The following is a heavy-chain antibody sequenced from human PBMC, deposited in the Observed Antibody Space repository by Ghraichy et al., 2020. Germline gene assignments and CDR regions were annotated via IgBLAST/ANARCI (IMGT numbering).Heavy chain of an antibody. V-gene: IGHV4-59*01. Sequence: SETLSLTCTVSGGSISSYYWSWIRQPPGKGLEWIGYIYYSGSTNYNPSLKSRVTISVDTSKNQFSLKLSSVTAADTAVYYCARDRIPLGGMDVWGQGTTVTVSS. CDR2: IYYSGST. CDR1: GGSISSYY. CDR3: ARDRIPLGGMDV. D-gene: IGHD2-2*02. J-gene: IGHJ6*02.